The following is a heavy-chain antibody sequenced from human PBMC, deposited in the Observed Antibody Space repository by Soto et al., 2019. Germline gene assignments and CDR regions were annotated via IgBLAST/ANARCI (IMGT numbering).Heavy chain of an antibody. V-gene: IGHV1-2*04. CDR1: GYTFTGYY. D-gene: IGHD2-21*02. CDR2: INPNSGGT. J-gene: IGHJ4*02. Sequence: ASVKVSCKASGYTFTGYYMHWVRQAPGQGLEWMGWINPNSGGTNYAQKFQGWVTMTRDTSISTAYMEVSRLRSDDTAVYYCARGDPSYCGGDCYSTSIDYWGQGTLVTVSS. CDR3: ARGDPSYCGGDCYSTSIDY.